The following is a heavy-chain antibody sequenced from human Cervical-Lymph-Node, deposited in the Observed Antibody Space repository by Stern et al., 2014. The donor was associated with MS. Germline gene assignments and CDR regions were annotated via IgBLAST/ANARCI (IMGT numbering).Heavy chain of an antibody. V-gene: IGHV1-69*09. D-gene: IGHD2-15*01. CDR3: ARGVVSNRAAATLHNLFDP. Sequence: QVQLVQSGAEVKKPGSSMNVSCKTSGGTLRSSYAITWMRQAPGQGLEWMGRIIPMLGLANYAQKFQDRVTITADTSTSTTYMELISLRSEDTAVYYCARGVVSNRAAATLHNLFDPWGQGTLVTVSS. J-gene: IGHJ5*02. CDR1: GGTLRSSYA. CDR2: IIPMLGLA.